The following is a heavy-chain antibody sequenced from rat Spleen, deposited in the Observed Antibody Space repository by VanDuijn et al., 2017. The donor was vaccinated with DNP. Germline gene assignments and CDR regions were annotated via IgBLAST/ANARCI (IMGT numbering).Heavy chain of an antibody. CDR1: GYSITSNY. CDR2: ISYSGST. CDR3: ARGVSSYYGYNSYWYFDF. Sequence: EVQLQESGSGLVKPSQSLSLTCSVTGYSITSNYWGWIRKFPGNKMEYIGHISYSGSTNYNPSLRSRISITRDTSKNQFFLQLNSVTTEETATYYCARGVSSYYGYNSYWYFDFWGPGTMVTVSS. V-gene: IGHV3-1*01. D-gene: IGHD1-9*01. J-gene: IGHJ1*01.